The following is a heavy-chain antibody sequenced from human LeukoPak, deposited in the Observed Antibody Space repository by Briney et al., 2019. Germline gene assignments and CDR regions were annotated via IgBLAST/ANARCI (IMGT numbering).Heavy chain of an antibody. D-gene: IGHD4-17*01. J-gene: IGHJ4*02. Sequence: SETLSLTCTVSGDSMSSGDYYWSWIRQPPGKGLEWIGYIYYSGSTLYNPSLKSRVTISVDTSRNQFSLKLNSVTAADTAVYYCARRYGDSNFDYWGQGTLATVSS. V-gene: IGHV4-30-4*01. CDR1: GDSMSSGDYY. CDR2: IYYSGST. CDR3: ARRYGDSNFDY.